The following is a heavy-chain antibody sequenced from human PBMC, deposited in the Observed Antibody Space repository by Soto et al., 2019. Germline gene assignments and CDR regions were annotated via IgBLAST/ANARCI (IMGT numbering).Heavy chain of an antibody. CDR2: MSPNSGNT. J-gene: IGHJ4*02. Sequence: QVQLVQSGAEVKKPGASVKVSCKASGYSFTNYYINWVRQAPGQGLEWMGWMSPNSGNTGYAQKFEGRGTMTRDTSTNTAYLELRSLTSDDTALYYCARAFQDYRGYTYRFDVWGQGTLVTVSS. D-gene: IGHD5-12*01. CDR1: GYSFTNYY. CDR3: ARAFQDYRGYTYRFDV. V-gene: IGHV1-8*01.